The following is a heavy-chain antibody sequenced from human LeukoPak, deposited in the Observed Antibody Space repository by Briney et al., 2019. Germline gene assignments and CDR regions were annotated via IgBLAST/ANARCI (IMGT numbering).Heavy chain of an antibody. J-gene: IGHJ4*02. V-gene: IGHV4-59*12. D-gene: IGHD3-10*01. CDR2: IYYSGST. CDR3: ARRRWFYYGSGSYNY. CDR1: GESISGFY. Sequence: TSETLSLTCTVSGESISGFYWTWIRQPPGKGLEWIGYIYYSGSTNYNPSLKSRVTISVDTSKNQFSLKLSSVTAADTAVYYCARRRWFYYGSGSYNYWGQGTLVTVSS.